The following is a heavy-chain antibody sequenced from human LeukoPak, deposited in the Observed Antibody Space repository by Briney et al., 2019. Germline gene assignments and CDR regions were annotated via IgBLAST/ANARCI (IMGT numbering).Heavy chain of an antibody. J-gene: IGHJ3*02. Sequence: SETLSLTCTVSGGSIRSYYWSWIRQPPGKGLEWIGYIYYSGSTNYNPSLKSRVTISVDTSKNQFSLKLSSVTAADTAVYYCARDGSSGYSVTAFDIWGQGTMVTVSS. D-gene: IGHD3-22*01. CDR2: IYYSGST. V-gene: IGHV4-59*01. CDR1: GGSIRSYY. CDR3: ARDGSSGYSVTAFDI.